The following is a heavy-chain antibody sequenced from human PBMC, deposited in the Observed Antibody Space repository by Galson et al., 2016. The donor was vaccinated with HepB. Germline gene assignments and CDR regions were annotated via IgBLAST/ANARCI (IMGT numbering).Heavy chain of an antibody. CDR2: VNSDKSIT. CDR1: GFTFGTYW. CDR3: TRGKTSIDD. Sequence: SLRLSCAASGFTFGTYWMHWVRQAPGKGLVWVSGVNSDKSITTYADSVRGRFTTSRDNAENTLYLQLNSLRVEDTAVYYCTRGKTSIDDWGQGTLVTVSS. J-gene: IGHJ4*02. V-gene: IGHV3-74*03.